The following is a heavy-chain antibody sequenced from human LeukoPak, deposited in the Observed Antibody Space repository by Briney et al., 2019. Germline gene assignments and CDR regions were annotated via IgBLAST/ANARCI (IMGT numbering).Heavy chain of an antibody. CDR1: GYTFTSYG. CDR2: ISAYNGNT. J-gene: IGHJ3*02. D-gene: IGHD3-22*01. CDR3: ADGSNYYDSSGYYAFDI. Sequence: GASVKVSYKASGYTFTSYGISWVRQAPGQGLEWMGWISAYNGNTNYAQKLQGRVTMTTDTSTSTAYMELRSLRSDDTAVYYCADGSNYYDSSGYYAFDIWGQGTMVTVSS. V-gene: IGHV1-18*01.